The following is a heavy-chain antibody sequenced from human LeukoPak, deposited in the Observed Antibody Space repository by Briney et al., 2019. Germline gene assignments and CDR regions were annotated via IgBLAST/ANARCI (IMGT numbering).Heavy chain of an antibody. Sequence: GASVKVSCKASGGTFSSYAISWVRQAPGQGLEWMGGIIPIFGTANYAQKFQGRVTITADESTSTAYMELSSLRSEDTAVYYCARELGSLYYYYGMDVWGQGTTVTVSS. J-gene: IGHJ6*02. CDR3: ARELGSLYYYYGMDV. CDR1: GGTFSSYA. CDR2: IIPIFGTA. V-gene: IGHV1-69*13.